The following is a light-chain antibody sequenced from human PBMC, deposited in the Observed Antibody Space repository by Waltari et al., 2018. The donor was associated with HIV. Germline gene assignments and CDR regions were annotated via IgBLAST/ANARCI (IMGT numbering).Light chain of an antibody. CDR1: QYIAKE. Sequence: AIQMTQSPSSPSASVGARVTITCRGNQYIAKELSWYQHKPGRAPTLLIYAASTLQSGVSSRVSGSGSGTYFTLTISSLQPEDFATYYCLQDFIFPYTFGQGTTLDIK. V-gene: IGKV1-6*01. CDR3: LQDFIFPYT. J-gene: IGKJ2*01. CDR2: AAS.